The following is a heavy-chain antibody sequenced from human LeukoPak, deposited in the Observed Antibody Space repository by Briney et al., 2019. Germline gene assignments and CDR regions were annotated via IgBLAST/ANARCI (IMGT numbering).Heavy chain of an antibody. Sequence: GGSLRLSCAASGFTFSSYWMSWVRQAPGKGLEWVANTKYDGSEKYYVDSVKGRFTISRDNAKNSLYLQMNSLRAEDTAVYYCARDIEAAGLFSDYWGQGTLVAVSS. CDR2: TKYDGSEK. CDR1: GFTFSSYW. D-gene: IGHD6-13*01. J-gene: IGHJ4*02. V-gene: IGHV3-7*01. CDR3: ARDIEAAGLFSDY.